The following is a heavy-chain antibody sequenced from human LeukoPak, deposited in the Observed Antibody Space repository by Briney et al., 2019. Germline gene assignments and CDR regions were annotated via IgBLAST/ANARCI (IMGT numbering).Heavy chain of an antibody. J-gene: IGHJ4*02. Sequence: SETLSLTCTVSGGTISSSSYYWGWIRQPPGKGLEWIGSIYYSGSTYYKSSLKSRVTISVDTSKNQFSLKLSSVTAADTAVYYCARTRYYYNSRSYGAPYYFDYWGQGTLVTVSS. CDR2: IYYSGST. D-gene: IGHD3-10*01. CDR1: GGTISSSSYY. CDR3: ARTRYYYNSRSYGAPYYFDY. V-gene: IGHV4-39*01.